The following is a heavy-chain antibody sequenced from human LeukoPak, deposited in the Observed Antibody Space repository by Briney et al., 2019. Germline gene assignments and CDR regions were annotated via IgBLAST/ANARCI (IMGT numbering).Heavy chain of an antibody. Sequence: SETLSLTCTVSGGSISSGRYYWSWIRQPAGKGLEWIGHIYTSGSTNYNPSLKSRVTISIGTSKNQFSLKLSSVTAADTAVYYCARVYCTNGVCLRGYYYYYMDVWGKGTTVTVSS. J-gene: IGHJ6*03. CDR2: IYTSGST. CDR1: GGSISSGRYY. V-gene: IGHV4-61*09. CDR3: ARVYCTNGVCLRGYYYYYMDV. D-gene: IGHD2-8*01.